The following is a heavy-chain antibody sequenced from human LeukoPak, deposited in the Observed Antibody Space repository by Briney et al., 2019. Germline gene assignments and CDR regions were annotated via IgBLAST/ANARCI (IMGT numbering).Heavy chain of an antibody. J-gene: IGHJ4*02. D-gene: IGHD6-19*01. Sequence: GGSLRLSCAASGFTFSSYSMNWVRQAPGKGLEWVSSISSSSSYIYYADSVKGRFTISRDNAKSSLYLQMNSLRAEDTAVYYCARDGLGKFDYWGQGTLVTVSS. V-gene: IGHV3-21*01. CDR3: ARDGLGKFDY. CDR1: GFTFSSYS. CDR2: ISSSSSYI.